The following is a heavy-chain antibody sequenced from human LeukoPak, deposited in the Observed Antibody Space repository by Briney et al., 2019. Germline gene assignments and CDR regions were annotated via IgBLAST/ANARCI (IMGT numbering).Heavy chain of an antibody. V-gene: IGHV3-21*01. CDR1: GFTFSSYS. CDR2: ISSSNSYI. D-gene: IGHD3-3*01. Sequence: GGSLRLSCAASGFTFSSYSMNWVRQAPGRGLEWVSSISSSNSYIYYADSVKGRFTISRDNAKNSLYLQMNSLRAEDTAVYYCAREPYYDFWSGYYDIDYWGQGTLVTVSS. J-gene: IGHJ4*02. CDR3: AREPYYDFWSGYYDIDY.